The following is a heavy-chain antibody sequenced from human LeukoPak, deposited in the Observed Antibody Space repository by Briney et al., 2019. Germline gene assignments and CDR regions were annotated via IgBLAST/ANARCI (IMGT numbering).Heavy chain of an antibody. Sequence: SETLSLTCTVSGGSINGNYWSWIRQPPGKGLEWIGYIYYTGSTNYNPSLGSRVTISVDRSNNQFSLKLSSVTAADTAVYYCARKGVSDLYYFDSWGQGTLVTVSS. CDR1: GGSINGNY. J-gene: IGHJ4*02. CDR2: IYYTGST. CDR3: ARKGVSDLYYFDS. V-gene: IGHV4-59*08. D-gene: IGHD3-16*01.